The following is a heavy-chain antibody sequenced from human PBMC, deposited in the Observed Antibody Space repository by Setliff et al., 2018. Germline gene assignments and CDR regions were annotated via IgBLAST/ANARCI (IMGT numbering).Heavy chain of an antibody. CDR1: GFSLNTSGMR. Sequence: SGPTLVNPTQTLTLTCTFSGFSLNTSGMRVSWIRQPPGKALEWLARIDWDDGKFYNTSLRSRLTLSKDTSKNQVILTMTNMDPADTATYYCARLPPLVQNNGASNHAFDVWGPGAVVTVSS. V-gene: IGHV2-70*04. D-gene: IGHD6-6*01. CDR3: ARLPPLVQNNGASNHAFDV. J-gene: IGHJ3*01. CDR2: IDWDDGK.